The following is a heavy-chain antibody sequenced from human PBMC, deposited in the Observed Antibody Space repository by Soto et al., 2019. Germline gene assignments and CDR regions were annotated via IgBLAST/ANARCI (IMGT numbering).Heavy chain of an antibody. V-gene: IGHV3-74*01. CDR2: INSDGSST. J-gene: IGHJ6*02. CDR1: GFTFSSYW. D-gene: IGHD4-4*01. CDR3: ASTGVAITVTTSDYYYYGMDV. Sequence: PGGSLRLSCAASGFTFSSYWMHWVRQAPGKGLVWVSRINSDGSSTSYADSVKGRFTISRDNAKNTLYLQMNSLRAEDTAVYYCASTGVAITVTTSDYYYYGMDVWGQGTTVT.